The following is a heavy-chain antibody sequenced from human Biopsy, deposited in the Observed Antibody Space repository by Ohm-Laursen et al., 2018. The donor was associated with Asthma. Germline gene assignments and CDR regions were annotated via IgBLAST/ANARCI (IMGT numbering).Heavy chain of an antibody. D-gene: IGHD3-10*01. CDR1: GFTFGSYG. J-gene: IGHJ4*02. V-gene: IGHV3-33*01. CDR2: IWFDGSNK. CDR3: GRERSYMVDY. Sequence: SLRLSCTASGFTFGSYGLHWVRQAPGKGLEWVADIWFDGSNKHYADSVKGRFTVSRDNSKNTLYLQMNSLRAEDTALYYCGRERSYMVDYWGQGTLVTVSS.